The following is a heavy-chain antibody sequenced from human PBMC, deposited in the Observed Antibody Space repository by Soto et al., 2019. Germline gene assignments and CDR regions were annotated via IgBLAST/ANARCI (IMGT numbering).Heavy chain of an antibody. CDR2: ISAYNGNT. CDR3: ARGDYDSSGYYFRHFDY. D-gene: IGHD3-22*01. V-gene: IGHV1-18*01. Sequence: ASVKVSCKASGYTFTSYGISWVRQAPGQGLEWMGWISAYNGNTNYAQKLQGRVTMTTDTSTSTAYMELRSLRSDDTAVYYCARGDYDSSGYYFRHFDYWGQGTLVTVSS. CDR1: GYTFTSYG. J-gene: IGHJ4*02.